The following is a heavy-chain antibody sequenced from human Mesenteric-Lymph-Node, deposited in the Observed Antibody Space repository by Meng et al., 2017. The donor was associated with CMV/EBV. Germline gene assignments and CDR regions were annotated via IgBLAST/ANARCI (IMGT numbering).Heavy chain of an antibody. V-gene: IGHV1-3*02. J-gene: IGHJ4*02. Sequence: SVKVSCKASGYTFNYYAIHWVRQAPGHRLQWMGCSTPDSGKTQYSREFQGRVTFTRDTSASTAYMVLSSLTSEDMAVYYCARARDSGSWLFDYWGQGSLVTVSS. D-gene: IGHD6-13*01. CDR3: ARARDSGSWLFDY. CDR1: GYTFNYYA. CDR2: STPDSGKT.